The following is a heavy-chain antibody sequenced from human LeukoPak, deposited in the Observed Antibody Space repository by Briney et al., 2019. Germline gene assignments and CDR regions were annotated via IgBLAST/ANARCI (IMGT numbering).Heavy chain of an antibody. CDR1: GFTFNNYA. J-gene: IGHJ3*02. V-gene: IGHV3-23*01. CDR3: ARRAVEMPTIRAFDI. Sequence: GGSLRLSCAASGFTFNNYAMSWVRQAPGKGLEWVSAISGSGGSTYYTDSVTGRFTISRDNSKNTLYLQMNSLRAEDKGVYYCARRAVEMPTIRAFDIWGQGTMVTVSS. D-gene: IGHD5-24*01. CDR2: ISGSGGST.